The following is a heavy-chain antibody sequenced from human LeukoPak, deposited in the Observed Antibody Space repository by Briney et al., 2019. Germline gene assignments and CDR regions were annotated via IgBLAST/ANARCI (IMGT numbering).Heavy chain of an antibody. J-gene: IGHJ4*02. CDR3: AKLSGWTGWFLDY. V-gene: IGHV3-23*01. D-gene: IGHD6-19*01. CDR1: GFTFSSYA. CDR2: ISKSGDST. Sequence: PGGSLRLSCAASGFTFSSYAISWVRQAPGKGLEWVSAISKSGDSTYYADSVKGRFTISRDNSKNTIYLQMNSLRVEDTAVYYCAKLSGWTGWFLDYWGQGTVVTVSS.